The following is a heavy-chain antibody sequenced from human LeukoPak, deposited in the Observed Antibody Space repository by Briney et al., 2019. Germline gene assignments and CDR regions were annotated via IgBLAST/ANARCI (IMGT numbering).Heavy chain of an antibody. CDR3: ARGGWSLDY. CDR2: THNSGST. Sequence: PSETLSLTCTVSGASISSHHWTWIRRPPGKGLEWIGYTHNSGSTNFNPSLKSRITMSVDTSKNQFSLKLTSVTAADTARYYCARGGWSLDYWGQGTLVTVSS. D-gene: IGHD6-19*01. CDR1: GASISSHH. V-gene: IGHV4-59*11. J-gene: IGHJ4*02.